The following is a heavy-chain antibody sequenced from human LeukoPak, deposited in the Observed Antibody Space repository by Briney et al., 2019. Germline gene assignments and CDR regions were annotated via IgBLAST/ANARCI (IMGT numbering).Heavy chain of an antibody. CDR2: IYYSGST. V-gene: IGHV4-39*07. CDR3: ARVGGAVVPAAIYAFDI. Sequence: SETLSLTCTVSGGSISSSSYYWGWIRQPPGKGLEWIGSIYYSGSTYYNPSLESRVTISVDTSKNQFSLKLSSVTAADTAVYYCARVGGAVVPAAIYAFDIWGQGTMVTVSS. CDR1: GGSISSSSYY. J-gene: IGHJ3*02. D-gene: IGHD2-2*01.